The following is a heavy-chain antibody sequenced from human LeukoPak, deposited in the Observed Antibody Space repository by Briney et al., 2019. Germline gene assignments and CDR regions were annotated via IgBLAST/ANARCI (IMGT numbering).Heavy chain of an antibody. V-gene: IGHV1-46*01. CDR2: INPSGGST. D-gene: IGHD6-19*01. CDR3: ARGDSSGWYDPYFDY. Sequence: ASVKVSCKASGYTFTSYYMHWVRQAPGQGLEWMGIINPSGGSTSYAQKFQGRVTMTRDTSTSTAYMELRSLRSDDTAVYYCARGDSSGWYDPYFDYWGQGTLVTVSS. CDR1: GYTFTSYY. J-gene: IGHJ4*02.